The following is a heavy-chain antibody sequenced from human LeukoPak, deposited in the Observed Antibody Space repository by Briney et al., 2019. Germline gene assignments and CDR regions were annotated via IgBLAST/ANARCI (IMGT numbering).Heavy chain of an antibody. J-gene: IGHJ3*02. CDR2: INHSGST. CDR3: ARVAWYYYDSSGCPAFDI. Sequence: SETLSLTCAVYGGTFSGYYWSWIRQPPGKGLEWIGEINHSGSTNYNPSLKSRVTISVDTSKNQFSLKLSSVTAADTAVYYCARVAWYYYDSSGCPAFDIWGQGTMVTVSS. D-gene: IGHD3-22*01. CDR1: GGTFSGYY. V-gene: IGHV4-34*01.